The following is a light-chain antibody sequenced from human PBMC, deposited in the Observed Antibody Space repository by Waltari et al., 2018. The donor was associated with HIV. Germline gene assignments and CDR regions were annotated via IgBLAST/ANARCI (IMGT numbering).Light chain of an antibody. J-gene: IGLJ2*01. CDR1: NSAIGTDYY. CDR3: SSFANRDGFYVL. V-gene: IGLV2-8*01. CDR2: EVT. Sequence: QSALTQPPSASGSPGQSVTLSCTGTNSAIGTDYYVSWYQQPPGKAPKLVISEVTKRPSGVSDRFSGSKSGNTAFLTVSGLQAEDEADYYCSSFANRDGFYVLFGGGTRLTVL.